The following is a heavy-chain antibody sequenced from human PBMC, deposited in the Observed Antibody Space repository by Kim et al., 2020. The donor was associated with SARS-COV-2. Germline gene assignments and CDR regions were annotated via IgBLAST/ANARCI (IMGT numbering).Heavy chain of an antibody. D-gene: IGHD6-13*01. V-gene: IGHV4-39*01. CDR2: IYYSGST. CDR1: GGSISSSSYY. Sequence: SETLSLTCTVSGGSISSSSYYWGWIRQPPGKGLEWIGSIYYSGSTYYNPSLKSRVTISVDTSKNQFSLKLSSVTAADTAVYYCARRNGIAAAGASGVYY. CDR3: ARRNGIAAAGASGVYY. J-gene: IGHJ6*01.